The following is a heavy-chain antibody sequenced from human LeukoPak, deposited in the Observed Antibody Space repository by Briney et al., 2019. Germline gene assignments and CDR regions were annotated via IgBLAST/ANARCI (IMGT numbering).Heavy chain of an antibody. Sequence: ASVNVSCKASGYTFTGYYMHWVRQAPGQGVEWLGWINPNSGGTNYAQKVQGRVTMTRDTSISTAYMELSRLRADDTAVYYCARVLFEGGGFGELLPFDYWGQGTLVTVSS. CDR2: INPNSGGT. J-gene: IGHJ4*02. CDR1: GYTFTGYY. D-gene: IGHD3-10*01. V-gene: IGHV1-2*02. CDR3: ARVLFEGGGFGELLPFDY.